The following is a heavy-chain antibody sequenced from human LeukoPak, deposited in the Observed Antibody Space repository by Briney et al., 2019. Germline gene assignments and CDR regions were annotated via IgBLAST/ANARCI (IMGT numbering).Heavy chain of an antibody. J-gene: IGHJ4*02. D-gene: IGHD3-10*01. V-gene: IGHV5-10-1*01. Sequence: GESLRIPCKGSGYTFTSYRISWVRQMPGKGLEWMGRIDPSDSYTNYSPSFQGHVTISADKSISTAYLQWSSLKASDTAMYYCARREYYYGSGSYYTNWGQGTLVTVSS. CDR3: ARREYYYGSGSYYTN. CDR2: IDPSDSYT. CDR1: GYTFTSYR.